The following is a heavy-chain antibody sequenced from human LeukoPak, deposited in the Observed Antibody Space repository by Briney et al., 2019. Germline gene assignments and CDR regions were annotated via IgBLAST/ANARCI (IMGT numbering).Heavy chain of an antibody. CDR2: ISYDGSNK. Sequence: TGGSLRLSCAASGFTFSSYGMYWVRQAPGKGLEWVAVISYDGSNKYYADSVKGRFTISRDNSKNTLYLQMNSLRAEDTAVYYCAKDFRDYYDSNYFDYWGQGTLVTVSS. D-gene: IGHD3-22*01. J-gene: IGHJ4*02. V-gene: IGHV3-30*18. CDR3: AKDFRDYYDSNYFDY. CDR1: GFTFSSYG.